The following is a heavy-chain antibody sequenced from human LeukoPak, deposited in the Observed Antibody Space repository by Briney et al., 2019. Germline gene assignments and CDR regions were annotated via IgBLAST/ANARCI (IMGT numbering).Heavy chain of an antibody. CDR2: IYYSGST. D-gene: IGHD3-22*01. CDR1: GGSISSSSYY. V-gene: IGHV4-39*07. J-gene: IGHJ4*02. Sequence: PSETLSLTCTVSGGSISSSSYYWGWIRQPPGKGLEWIGSIYYSGSTYYNPSLKSRVTMSVDTSKNQFSLKLSSVTAADTAVYYCARGYYDSSGYYFDYWGQGTLVTVSS. CDR3: ARGYYDSSGYYFDY.